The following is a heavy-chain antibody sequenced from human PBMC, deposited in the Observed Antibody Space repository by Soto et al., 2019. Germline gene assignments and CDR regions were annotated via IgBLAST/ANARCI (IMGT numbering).Heavy chain of an antibody. Sequence: GGSLRLSCAASGFTFSSYSMNWVRQAPGKGLEWVSSISSSSSYIYYADSVKGRFTISRDNAKNSLYLQVNSLRAEDTAVYYCARDPRGYSYSFPELYYYYYYMDVWGKGTTVTVSS. CDR3: ARDPRGYSYSFPELYYYYYYMDV. CDR2: ISSSSSYI. D-gene: IGHD5-18*01. CDR1: GFTFSSYS. V-gene: IGHV3-21*01. J-gene: IGHJ6*03.